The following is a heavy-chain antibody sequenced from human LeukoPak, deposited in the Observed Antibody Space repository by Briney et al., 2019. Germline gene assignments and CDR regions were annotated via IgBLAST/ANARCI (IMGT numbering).Heavy chain of an antibody. J-gene: IGHJ3*02. V-gene: IGHV3-48*02. Sequence: GSLRLSCTASGFTFSSYSMNWVRQAPGKGLEWVSYISSSSSSIYYADSVKGRFTISRDNAKNSLYLQMNSLRDEDTAVFYCARPRDGYNYGAFDIWGQGTVVTVPS. D-gene: IGHD5-24*01. CDR1: GFTFSSYS. CDR3: ARPRDGYNYGAFDI. CDR2: ISSSSSSI.